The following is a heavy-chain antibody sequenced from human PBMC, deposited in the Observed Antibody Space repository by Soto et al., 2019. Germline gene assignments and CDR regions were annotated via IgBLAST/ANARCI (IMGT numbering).Heavy chain of an antibody. CDR3: VRGGKGGVWYFDL. J-gene: IGHJ2*01. Sequence: QLQLQESGPGLVKPSETLSLTCTVSGDSISSSSYYWGWIRQPPGEGLDWIGSIYNGGSAYYKLSLRSRVTISVDTSKNQFSLKLSSVTAADTAVYYCVRGGKGGVWYFDLWGRGTLFTVSS. V-gene: IGHV4-39*01. CDR1: GDSISSSSYY. D-gene: IGHD1-1*01. CDR2: IYNGGSA.